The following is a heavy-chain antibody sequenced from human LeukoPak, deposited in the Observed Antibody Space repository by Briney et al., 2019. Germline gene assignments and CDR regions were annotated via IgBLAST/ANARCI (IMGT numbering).Heavy chain of an antibody. Sequence: PSQTLSLTCTVSGGSISSSGYYWSWIRQHPGKGLEWIGYIYYSGSTYYNPSLKSRVTISVDTSKNQFSLKLSSVTAADTAVYYCARSELELIWYFDLWGRGTLVTVSS. J-gene: IGHJ2*01. D-gene: IGHD1-7*01. V-gene: IGHV4-31*03. CDR1: GGSISSSGYY. CDR3: ARSELELIWYFDL. CDR2: IYYSGST.